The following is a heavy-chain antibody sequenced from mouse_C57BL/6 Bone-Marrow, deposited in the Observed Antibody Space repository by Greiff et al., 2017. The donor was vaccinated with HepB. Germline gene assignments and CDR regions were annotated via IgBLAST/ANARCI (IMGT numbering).Heavy chain of an antibody. CDR2: IDPSDSYT. CDR3: ARSTTVVAPDD. Sequence: QVQLQQPGAELVKPGASVKLSCKASGYTFTSYWMQWVKQRPGQGLEWIGEIDPSDSYTNYNQKFKGKATLTVDTSSSTAYMQLSSLTSEDSAVYYCARSTTVVAPDDWGQGTTLTGSS. CDR1: GYTFTSYW. J-gene: IGHJ2*01. V-gene: IGHV1-50*01. D-gene: IGHD1-1*01.